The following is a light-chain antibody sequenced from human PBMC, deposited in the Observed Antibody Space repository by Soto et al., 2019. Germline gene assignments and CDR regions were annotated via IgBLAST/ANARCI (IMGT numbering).Light chain of an antibody. CDR2: KAS. CDR3: QQYHSYPYT. J-gene: IGKJ2*01. Sequence: DIQMTQSPSTLSGSVGDRVTITCRASQTISSWLAWYQQKPGKAPKLLIYKASTLKGGVPSRFSGSGSGTEFTLTISSLQPDDFATCYCQQYHSYPYTFGQGTKVDI. CDR1: QTISSW. V-gene: IGKV1-5*03.